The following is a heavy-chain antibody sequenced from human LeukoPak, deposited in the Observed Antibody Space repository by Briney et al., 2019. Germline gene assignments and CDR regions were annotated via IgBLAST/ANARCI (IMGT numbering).Heavy chain of an antibody. D-gene: IGHD2-8*01. V-gene: IGHV5-51*01. CDR1: GCGFTSYW. CDR2: IYPGDSDT. Sequence: GGSLKISFKGSGCGFTSYWIGWGRRRAGKGVERMGIIYPGDSDTRYRPSFEGQGTISADKSNKNSDQQWRSLEASDTAMYYCARLGGYCTNGVCYTSHNLDYWGQGTLVTVSS. CDR3: ARLGGYCTNGVCYTSHNLDY. J-gene: IGHJ4*02.